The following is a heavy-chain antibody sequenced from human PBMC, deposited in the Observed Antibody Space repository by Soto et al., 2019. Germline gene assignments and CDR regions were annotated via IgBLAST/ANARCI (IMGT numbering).Heavy chain of an antibody. Sequence: GASVKVSCKASGGTFSSYAISWVRQAPGQGLEWMGGIIPIFGTANYAQKFQGRVTITADESTSTAYMELSSLRSEDTAVYYCARVSSSWYRNYWFDPWGQGXLVTVSS. V-gene: IGHV1-69*13. CDR3: ARVSSSWYRNYWFDP. CDR2: IIPIFGTA. D-gene: IGHD6-13*01. J-gene: IGHJ5*02. CDR1: GGTFSSYA.